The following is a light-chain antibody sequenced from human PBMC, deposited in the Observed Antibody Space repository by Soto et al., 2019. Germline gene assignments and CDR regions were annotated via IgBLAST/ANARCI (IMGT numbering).Light chain of an antibody. V-gene: IGKV3-15*01. CDR2: GAS. CDR3: QQYNNWPQWT. CDR1: HSVSRN. Sequence: EILMTQSPATLSVSPWERATLSCRASHSVSRNLAWYQQKPGQTPRLLIYGASARATGTPARFSGSGSGTEYTLTISSVQSEDFAVYYCQQYNNWPQWTFGQGTKVDIK. J-gene: IGKJ1*01.